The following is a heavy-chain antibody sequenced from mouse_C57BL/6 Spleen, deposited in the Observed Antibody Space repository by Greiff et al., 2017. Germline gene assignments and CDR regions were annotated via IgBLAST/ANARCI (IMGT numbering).Heavy chain of an antibody. V-gene: IGHV3-6*01. Sequence: VQLKESGPGLVKPSQSLSLTCSVTGYSIPSGYYWNWIRQSPGNKLEWMGYISYDGNNNYNPSLKNRISITRDTSKNQFFLKLNSVTTEDTATYYCARMSEGAYWGQGTLVTVAA. CDR1: GYSIPSGYY. CDR3: ARMSEGAY. CDR2: ISYDGNN. J-gene: IGHJ3*01.